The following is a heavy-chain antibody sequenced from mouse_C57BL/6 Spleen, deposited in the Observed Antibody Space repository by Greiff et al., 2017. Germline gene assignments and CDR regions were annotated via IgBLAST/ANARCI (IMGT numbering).Heavy chain of an antibody. Sequence: QVQLKESGAELVKPGASVKISCKASGYAFSSYWMNWVKQRPGKGLEWIGQIYPGDGDTNYNGKFKGKATLTADKSSSTAYMQLSSLTSEDSAVYFCARRGMVTTGDYYAMDYWGQGTSVTVSS. CDR1: GYAFSSYW. V-gene: IGHV1-80*01. CDR2: IYPGDGDT. D-gene: IGHD2-2*01. J-gene: IGHJ4*01. CDR3: ARRGMVTTGDYYAMDY.